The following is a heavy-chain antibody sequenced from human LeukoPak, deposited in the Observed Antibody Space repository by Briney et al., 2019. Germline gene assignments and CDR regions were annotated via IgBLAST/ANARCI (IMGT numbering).Heavy chain of an antibody. J-gene: IGHJ4*02. Sequence: PGGSLKLSCAASGFTFSTYAMSWVRQAPGKGLEWIGEINHSGSTNYNPSLKSRVTISVDTSKNQFSLKLSSVTAADTAVYYCARGRGKGLSDYWGQGTLVTVSS. CDR2: INHSGST. CDR1: GFTFSTYA. D-gene: IGHD2-2*01. CDR3: ARGRGKGLSDY. V-gene: IGHV4-34*01.